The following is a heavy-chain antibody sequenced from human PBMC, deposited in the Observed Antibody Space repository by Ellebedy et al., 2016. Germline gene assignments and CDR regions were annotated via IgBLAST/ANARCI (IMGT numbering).Heavy chain of an antibody. D-gene: IGHD3-3*01. Sequence: GGSLRLSCAASEFTLGDYAMHWVRQAPGKGLEWLAVISYDGNVQYYADSVKGRFTISRDNSKNTLYLQMSSLRVEDTAIYFCAKDARLRFLEWSEIDYWGQGTLVTVSS. J-gene: IGHJ4*02. CDR3: AKDARLRFLEWSEIDY. CDR1: EFTLGDYA. CDR2: ISYDGNVQ. V-gene: IGHV3-30*18.